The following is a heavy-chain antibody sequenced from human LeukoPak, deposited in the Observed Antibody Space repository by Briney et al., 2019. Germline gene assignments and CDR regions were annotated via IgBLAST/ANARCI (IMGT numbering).Heavy chain of an antibody. Sequence: PGGSLRLSCAASGFTFGSYAMYWVRQAPGKGLEWVSGISGSGGSTFYADSVKGRFTISRDNSKNTVYLQMNSLSTEDTAVYYCAKTTTGYSSGRYPGWPVDCWGQGTLVTVSS. J-gene: IGHJ4*02. D-gene: IGHD6-19*01. CDR2: ISGSGGST. CDR3: AKTTTGYSSGRYPGWPVDC. CDR1: GFTFGSYA. V-gene: IGHV3-23*01.